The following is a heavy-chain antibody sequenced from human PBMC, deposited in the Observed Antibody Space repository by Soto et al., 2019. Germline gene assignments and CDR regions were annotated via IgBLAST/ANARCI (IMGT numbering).Heavy chain of an antibody. CDR3: AKDGSGWYGPTPFDY. CDR1: GFTFSSYA. J-gene: IGHJ4*02. V-gene: IGHV3-23*01. CDR2: ISGSGGST. Sequence: SGGSLRLSCATSGFTFSSYAMSWVRQAPGKGLEWVSAISGSGGSTYYADSVKGRFTISRDNSKNTLYLQMNSLRAEDTAVYYCAKDGSGWYGPTPFDYWGQGTLVTVSS. D-gene: IGHD6-19*01.